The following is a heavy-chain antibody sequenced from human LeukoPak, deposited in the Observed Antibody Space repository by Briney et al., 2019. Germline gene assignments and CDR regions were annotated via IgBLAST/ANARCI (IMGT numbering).Heavy chain of an antibody. CDR1: GGSFSGYY. J-gene: IGHJ4*02. V-gene: IGHV4-34*01. D-gene: IGHD1-1*01. CDR2: INHSGST. Sequence: SETLSLTCAVYGGSFSGYYWSWIRQPPGEGLEWIGEINHSGSTNYNPSLKSRVTISVDTSKNQFSLKLSSVAAADTAVYYCARRSQYNWNDFFAFDYWGQGTLVTVSS. CDR3: ARRSQYNWNDFFAFDY.